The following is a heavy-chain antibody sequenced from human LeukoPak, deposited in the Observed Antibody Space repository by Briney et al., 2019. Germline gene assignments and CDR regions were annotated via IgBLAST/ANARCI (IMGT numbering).Heavy chain of an antibody. D-gene: IGHD3-22*01. J-gene: IGHJ4*02. V-gene: IGHV3-74*01. CDR2: INSDGSIT. CDR3: AREAQEHKDYYDSSGYYDY. Sequence: GVSLRLSCAASGFTFSIYWKHWVRQAPGKGLVGVSRINSDGSITYYADSVKVRFTLSRDNAKNTLYLQMNRLRAEDTAVYYCAREAQEHKDYYDSSGYYDYWGQGTLVTVSS. CDR1: GFTFSIYW.